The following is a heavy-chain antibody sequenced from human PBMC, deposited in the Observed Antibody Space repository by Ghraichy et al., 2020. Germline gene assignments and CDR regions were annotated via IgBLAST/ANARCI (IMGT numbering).Heavy chain of an antibody. D-gene: IGHD1-7*01. CDR2: ISSSSSYI. J-gene: IGHJ6*02. V-gene: IGHV3-21*01. CDR1: GFTFSSYS. Sequence: GGSLRLSCAASGFTFSSYSMNWVRQAPGKGLEWVSSISSSSSYIYYADSVKGRFTISRDNAKNSLYLQMNSLRAEDTAVYYCARGSITGTTGNFYYYYGMDVWGQGTTVTVSS. CDR3: ARGSITGTTGNFYYYYGMDV.